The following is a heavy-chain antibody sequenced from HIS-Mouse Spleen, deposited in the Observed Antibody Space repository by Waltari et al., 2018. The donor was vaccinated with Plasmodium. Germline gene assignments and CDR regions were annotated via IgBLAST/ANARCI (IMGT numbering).Heavy chain of an antibody. CDR2: IYYSGST. CDR3: ARRGGSYYYFDY. Sequence: QLQLQESGPGLVKPSETLSLTCTVSGGSISSSSYYWGWIRQPPGKGWEWIGSIYYSGSTYYNPSLKSRVTISVDTSKNQFSLKLSSVTAADTAVYYCARRGGSYYYFDYWGQGTLVTVSS. D-gene: IGHD1-26*01. V-gene: IGHV4-39*01. CDR1: GGSISSSSYY. J-gene: IGHJ4*02.